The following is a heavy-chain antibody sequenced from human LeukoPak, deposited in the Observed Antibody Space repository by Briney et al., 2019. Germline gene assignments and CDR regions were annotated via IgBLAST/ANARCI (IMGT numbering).Heavy chain of an antibody. CDR3: ARDGVPYYYDSSNWFDP. CDR1: GFTFSSYA. J-gene: IGHJ5*02. Sequence: GGSLRLSCAASGFTFSSYAMHWVRQAPGKGLEWVAVISYDGSNKYYADSVKGRFTISRDNSKNTLYLQMNSLRAEDTAVYYCARDGVPYYYDSSNWFDPWGQGTLVTVSS. D-gene: IGHD3-22*01. CDR2: ISYDGSNK. V-gene: IGHV3-30-3*01.